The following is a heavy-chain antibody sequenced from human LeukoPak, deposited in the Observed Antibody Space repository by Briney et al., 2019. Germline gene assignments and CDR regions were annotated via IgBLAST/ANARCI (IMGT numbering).Heavy chain of an antibody. CDR1: GFTFSSYS. CDR3: ARISALSRYSYGPPFDY. CDR2: ISSSSSYI. D-gene: IGHD5-18*01. Sequence: GGSLRLSCAASGFTFSSYSMNWVRQAPGKGLEWVSSISSSSSYIYYADSVKGRFTISRDNAKNSLCLQMNSLRAEDTAVYYCARISALSRYSYGPPFDYWGQGTLVTVSS. J-gene: IGHJ4*02. V-gene: IGHV3-21*01.